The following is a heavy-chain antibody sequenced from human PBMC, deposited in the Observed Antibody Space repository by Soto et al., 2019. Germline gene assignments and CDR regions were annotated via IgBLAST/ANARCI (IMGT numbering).Heavy chain of an antibody. CDR1: GFTFSSYW. J-gene: IGHJ6*02. Sequence: QPGGSLRLSCAASGFTFSSYWMHWVRQAPGKGLVWVSRINSDGSSTSYADSVKGRFTISRDNAKNTLYLQMNSLRAEDTAVYYCAREPNTQWLVQHYYGMDVWGQGTTVTVSS. D-gene: IGHD6-19*01. CDR3: AREPNTQWLVQHYYGMDV. CDR2: INSDGSST. V-gene: IGHV3-74*01.